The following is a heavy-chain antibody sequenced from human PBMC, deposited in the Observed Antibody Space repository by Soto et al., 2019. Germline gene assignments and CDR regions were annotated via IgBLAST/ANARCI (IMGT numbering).Heavy chain of an antibody. Sequence: KPSETLSLTCTVSSGSISSTIYSWDWIRQPPGKGLEWIGSIFYSGSTYYNPSLKSRVTISVDTSKNQFSLKLSSVTAADTAVYYCARRAGTAMVPGPEFDYWGQGTLVTVSS. CDR1: SGSISSTIYS. V-gene: IGHV4-39*01. J-gene: IGHJ4*02. CDR3: ARRAGTAMVPGPEFDY. D-gene: IGHD5-18*01. CDR2: IFYSGST.